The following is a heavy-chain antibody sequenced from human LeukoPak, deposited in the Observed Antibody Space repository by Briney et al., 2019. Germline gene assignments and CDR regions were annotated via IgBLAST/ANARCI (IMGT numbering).Heavy chain of an antibody. J-gene: IGHJ5*02. CDR3: ARVGVVVAAAGNLWFDP. Sequence: GGSLRLSCAASGLTFSSYEMNWVRQAPGKGLEWVLYISSSGTTIYYADSVKGRFTISRDNAKNSLYLQMNSLRAEDTAVYYCARVGVVVAAAGNLWFDPWGQGTLVTVSS. CDR1: GLTFSSYE. CDR2: ISSSGTTI. V-gene: IGHV3-48*03. D-gene: IGHD2-15*01.